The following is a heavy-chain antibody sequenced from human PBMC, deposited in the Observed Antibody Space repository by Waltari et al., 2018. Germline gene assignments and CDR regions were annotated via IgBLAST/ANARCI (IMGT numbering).Heavy chain of an antibody. CDR3: ARVYLLIREAAAGTSDY. CDR1: GYTFTSYG. CDR2: ISAYNGNT. J-gene: IGHJ4*02. V-gene: IGHV1-18*01. Sequence: QVQLVQSGAEVKKSGASVKVSCKASGYTFTSYGISWMRQAPGQGLEWMGWISAYNGNTNYAQKLQGRVTMTTDTSTSTAYMELRSLRSDDTAVYYCARVYLLIREAAAGTSDYWGQGTLVTVSS. D-gene: IGHD6-13*01.